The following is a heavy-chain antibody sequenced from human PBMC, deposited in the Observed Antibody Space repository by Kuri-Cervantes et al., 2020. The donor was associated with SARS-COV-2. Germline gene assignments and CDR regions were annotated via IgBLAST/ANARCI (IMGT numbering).Heavy chain of an antibody. CDR1: GFTFGDYA. CDR3: TRHDFWSAYYFDY. J-gene: IGHJ4*02. CDR2: IRSKAYGGTT. Sequence: GESLKISCTASGFTFGDYAMSWARQAPGKGLEWVGFIRSKAYGGTTEYAASVKGRFTISRDDSKSIAYLQMNSLKTEDTAVYYCTRHDFWSAYYFDYWGQGTLVTVSS. D-gene: IGHD3-3*01. V-gene: IGHV3-49*04.